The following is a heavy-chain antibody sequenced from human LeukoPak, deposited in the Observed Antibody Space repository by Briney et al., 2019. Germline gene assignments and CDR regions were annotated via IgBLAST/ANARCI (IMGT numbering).Heavy chain of an antibody. J-gene: IGHJ4*02. CDR2: IYYSGST. Sequence: SETLSLTCTVSGGSISIYYWSWIRQPPGKGLEWFGYIYYSGSTNYNPSLKSRVTISVDTSKNQFSLKLSSAIAADTAVYYCARVKTTVTGEYYFDYWGQGTLVTVSS. D-gene: IGHD4-17*01. CDR1: GGSISIYY. CDR3: ARVKTTVTGEYYFDY. V-gene: IGHV4-59*01.